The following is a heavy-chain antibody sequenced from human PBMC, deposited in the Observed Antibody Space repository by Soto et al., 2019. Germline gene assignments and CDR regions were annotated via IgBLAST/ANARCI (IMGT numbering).Heavy chain of an antibody. CDR2: IKQDGSEK. J-gene: IGHJ4*02. CDR1: GFSFRTFG. D-gene: IGHD5-12*01. CDR3: ARAGHSGYDYIAVARKGHYFDY. V-gene: IGHV3-7*01. Sequence: PGGSLRLSCAASGFSFRTFGMHWVRQAPGKGLEWVANIKQDGSEKYYVDSVKGRFTISRDNAKNSLYLQMNSLRAEDTAVYYCARAGHSGYDYIAVARKGHYFDYWGQGTLVTVSP.